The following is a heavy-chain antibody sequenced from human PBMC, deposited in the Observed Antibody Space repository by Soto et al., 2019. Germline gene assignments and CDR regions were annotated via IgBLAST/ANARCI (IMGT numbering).Heavy chain of an antibody. CDR2: ISGSGGST. Sequence: EVQLLESGGGLVQPGGSLRLSCAASGFTFSSYAMSWVRQAPGKGLEWVSAISGSGGSTYYADSVKGRFTISRDNSKNTLYLQMNSLRAEDTAVYYCAKAPPRIYCGGGSCYPWYFDLWGRGTLVTVSS. V-gene: IGHV3-23*01. J-gene: IGHJ2*01. D-gene: IGHD2-15*01. CDR1: GFTFSSYA. CDR3: AKAPPRIYCGGGSCYPWYFDL.